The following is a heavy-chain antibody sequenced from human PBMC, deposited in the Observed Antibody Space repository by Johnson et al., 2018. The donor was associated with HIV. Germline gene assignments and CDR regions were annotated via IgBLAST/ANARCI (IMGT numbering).Heavy chain of an antibody. Sequence: QVQLVESGGGVVQPGGSLRLSCVASGFTFSSYGIHWVRQAPGKGLEWVAFIRYDGSNKYYADFVKGRFTISRDNSRNTVYLQMSNLRTEETAVYYCARSKLQFLAPDAFDIWGQGTMVTVSS. D-gene: IGHD5-24*01. CDR3: ARSKLQFLAPDAFDI. J-gene: IGHJ3*02. CDR1: GFTFSSYG. CDR2: IRYDGSNK. V-gene: IGHV3-30*02.